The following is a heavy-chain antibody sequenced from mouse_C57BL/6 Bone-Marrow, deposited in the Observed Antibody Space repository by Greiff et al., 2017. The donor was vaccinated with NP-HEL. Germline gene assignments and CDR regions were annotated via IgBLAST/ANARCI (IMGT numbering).Heavy chain of an antibody. V-gene: IGHV1-85*01. CDR2: IYPRDGST. CDR3: ARTYYSNYRSAMDY. Sequence: VQLVESGPELVKPGASVKLSCKASGYTFTSYDINWVKQRPGQGLEWIGWIYPRDGSTKYNEKFKGKATLTVDTSSSTAYMELHSLTSEDSAVYFCARTYYSNYRSAMDYWGQGTSVTVSS. J-gene: IGHJ4*01. CDR1: GYTFTSYD. D-gene: IGHD2-5*01.